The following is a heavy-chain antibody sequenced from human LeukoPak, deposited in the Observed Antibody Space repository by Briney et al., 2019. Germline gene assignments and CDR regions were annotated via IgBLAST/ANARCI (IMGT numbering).Heavy chain of an antibody. CDR2: IYAGGNT. V-gene: IGHV3-66*01. Sequence: GGSLRLSCAASGFMVGHKYMSWVRQAPGKGLEWLSIIYAGGNTYSADSVKGRFTILRDNSRNTVYLQMNNLRDDDTAVYYCARGQTDLLRNYFDYWGPGTPVTVSS. CDR3: ARGQTDLLRNYFDY. CDR1: GFMVGHKY. J-gene: IGHJ4*02.